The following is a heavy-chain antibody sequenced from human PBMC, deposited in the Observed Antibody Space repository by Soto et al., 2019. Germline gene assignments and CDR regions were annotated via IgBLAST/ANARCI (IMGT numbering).Heavy chain of an antibody. V-gene: IGHV4-61*08. J-gene: IGHJ6*02. Sequence: PSETLSLTCAVSGGSISSGGYSWSWIRQPPGKGLESIGYLYYGRSANYNPSLKSRVTLSVDTSTNQCSLTLSSMTAADTAVYYCARDLWGYCGTDCYPLDVWGQGTTVTVSS. CDR3: ARDLWGYCGTDCYPLDV. CDR1: GGSISSGGYS. D-gene: IGHD2-21*02. CDR2: LYYGRSA.